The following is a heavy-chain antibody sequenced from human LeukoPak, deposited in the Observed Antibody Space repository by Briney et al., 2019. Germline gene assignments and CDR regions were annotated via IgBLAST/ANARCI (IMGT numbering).Heavy chain of an antibody. CDR3: ARESNTTMIVVVFDY. CDR2: IIPILGIA. V-gene: IGHV1-69*04. J-gene: IGHJ4*02. D-gene: IGHD3-22*01. CDR1: GVTFSSYA. Sequence: ASVKLSCKASGVTFSSYAISWVRQAPGQGLEWMGRIIPILGIANYAETFQGRFTITADNSKSTAYMELSSLRSEDTAVYYCARESNTTMIVVVFDYWGQGTLVTVSS.